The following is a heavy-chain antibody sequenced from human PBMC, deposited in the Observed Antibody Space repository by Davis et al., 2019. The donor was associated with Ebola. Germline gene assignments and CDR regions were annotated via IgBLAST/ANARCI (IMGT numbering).Heavy chain of an antibody. CDR2: IDPTDSYV. J-gene: IGHJ3*02. V-gene: IGHV5-10-1*01. D-gene: IGHD2-2*01. Sequence: PGGSLRLSCLGSAYTFSNFWINWVRHKPGKGLEWVGRIDPTDSYVNYGPSFQGHVTVSADRSTATAYLQWSSLKASDTGIYYCARHCSKNSCYSLTGDTMDMWGQGTLVTVSS. CDR3: ARHCSKNSCYSLTGDTMDM. CDR1: AYTFSNFW.